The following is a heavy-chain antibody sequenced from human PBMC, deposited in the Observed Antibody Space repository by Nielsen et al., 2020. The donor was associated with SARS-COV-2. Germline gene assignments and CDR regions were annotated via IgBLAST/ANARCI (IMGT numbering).Heavy chain of an antibody. CDR3: ARDGAVGELVRNYYYYGMDV. Sequence: GESLKISCAASGFTFSNSGMHWVRQAPGKGLEWVAVIWYDGSNKYYADSVKGRFTISRDNSKNTLYLQLNSLRAEDTAVYYCARDGAVGELVRNYYYYGMDVWGQGTTVTVSS. CDR2: IWYDGSNK. CDR1: GFTFSNSG. V-gene: IGHV3-33*08. D-gene: IGHD6-6*01. J-gene: IGHJ6*02.